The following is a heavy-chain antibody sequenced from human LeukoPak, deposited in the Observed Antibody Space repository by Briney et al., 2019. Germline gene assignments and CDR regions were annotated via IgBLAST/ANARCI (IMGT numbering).Heavy chain of an antibody. V-gene: IGHV3-23*01. Sequence: KSGGSLRLSCAASGFTFSSYATSWVRQAPGKGLEWVSTTVGNGGSTYYADSVKGRFTISRDNSKNTLYLQMNSLRAEDTARYYCARNEYETLDYWGQGTLVTVSS. D-gene: IGHD2/OR15-2a*01. CDR1: GFTFSSYA. CDR2: TVGNGGST. CDR3: ARNEYETLDY. J-gene: IGHJ4*02.